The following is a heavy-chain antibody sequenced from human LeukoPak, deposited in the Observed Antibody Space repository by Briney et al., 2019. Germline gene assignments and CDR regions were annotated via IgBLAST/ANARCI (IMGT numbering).Heavy chain of an antibody. Sequence: ASVNVSFKASGYTFACYGMSWVRQAPGQGLEWMGWISDYNGHIRYAQRVQDRLTMTIDASTTTAYMELRTLTYDDTAVYYCARDRYGTGNFDYWGQGTLVAVSS. J-gene: IGHJ4*02. V-gene: IGHV1-18*01. CDR1: GYTFACYG. CDR2: ISDYNGHI. CDR3: ARDRYGTGNFDY. D-gene: IGHD5-18*01.